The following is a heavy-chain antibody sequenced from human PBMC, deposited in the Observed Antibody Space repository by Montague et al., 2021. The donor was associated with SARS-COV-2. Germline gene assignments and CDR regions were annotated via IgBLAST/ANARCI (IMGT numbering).Heavy chain of an antibody. V-gene: IGHV6-1*01. CDR2: YY. J-gene: IGHJ4*02. CDR3: ARDTCYSLSLSFDY. D-gene: IGHD2-2*02. Sequence: YYDYAVALKSRMTISPDTSKNQFSLQLSSVTPEDRAVYYCARDTCYSLSLSFDYWGQGTLATVSS.